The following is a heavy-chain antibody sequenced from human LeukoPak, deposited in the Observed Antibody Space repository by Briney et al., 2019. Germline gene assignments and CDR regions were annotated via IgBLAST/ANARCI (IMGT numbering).Heavy chain of an antibody. CDR1: GYTFTGYY. Sequence: ASVKVSCKASGYTFTGYYMHWVRQAPGQGLGWMGRINPNSGGTNYAQKFQGRVTMTRDTSISTAYMELSRLRSDDTAVYYCARTYSGSSEWYFDYWGQGTLVTVSS. D-gene: IGHD1-26*01. J-gene: IGHJ4*02. CDR2: INPNSGGT. CDR3: ARTYSGSSEWYFDY. V-gene: IGHV1-2*06.